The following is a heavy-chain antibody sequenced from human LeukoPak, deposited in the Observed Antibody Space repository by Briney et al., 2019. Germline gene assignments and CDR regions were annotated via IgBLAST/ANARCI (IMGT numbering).Heavy chain of an antibody. V-gene: IGHV1-18*01. Sequence: ASVKVSCKASGYTFTSYGISWVRQAPGQGLEWMGWISGYNGNTNYAQKLQGRVIMTTDTSTSTAYMELRSLRSDDTAVYYCARAPAYSGSYYGAFDIWGQGTMVTVSS. CDR2: ISGYNGNT. CDR1: GYTFTSYG. J-gene: IGHJ3*02. D-gene: IGHD1-26*01. CDR3: ARAPAYSGSYYGAFDI.